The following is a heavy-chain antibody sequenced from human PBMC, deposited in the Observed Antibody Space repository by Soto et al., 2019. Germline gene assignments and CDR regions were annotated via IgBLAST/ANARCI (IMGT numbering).Heavy chain of an antibody. V-gene: IGHV1-69*13. Sequence: GASVKVSCKASGGTFSSYAISWVRQAPGQGLEWMGGIIPIFGTANYAQKFQGRVTITADESTSTAYMELSSLRSEDTAVYYCARHINWNDLGYYYGMDVWGQGTTVTVSS. CDR2: IIPIFGTA. D-gene: IGHD1-20*01. CDR1: GGTFSSYA. J-gene: IGHJ6*02. CDR3: ARHINWNDLGYYYGMDV.